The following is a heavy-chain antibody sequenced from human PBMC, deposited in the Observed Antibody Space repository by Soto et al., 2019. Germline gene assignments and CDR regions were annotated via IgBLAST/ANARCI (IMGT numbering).Heavy chain of an antibody. CDR2: IYYSGST. V-gene: IGHV4-59*01. Sequence: SETLSLTCTFSCGSIISYYWSWIRQPPGKGLEWIGYIYYSGSTNYNPSLKSRVTISVDTSKNQFSLKLSSVTAADTAVYYCARDRGERYFDWLSPTIYSDYGMDVWGQGTTVTVSS. D-gene: IGHD3-9*01. CDR3: ARDRGERYFDWLSPTIYSDYGMDV. J-gene: IGHJ6*02. CDR1: CGSIISYY.